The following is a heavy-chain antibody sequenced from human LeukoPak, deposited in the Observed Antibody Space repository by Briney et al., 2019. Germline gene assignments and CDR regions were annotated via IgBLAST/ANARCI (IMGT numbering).Heavy chain of an antibody. CDR1: GYTFITYY. CDR3: ARTETVLPTIDY. J-gene: IGHJ4*02. CDR2: INPNSGDT. Sequence: ASVKVSCKASGYTFITYYLHWVRQAPGPGLEWMGWINPNSGDTNYAQKFQGRISLTRDTSISTAYMELSRLRSDDTAVYYCARTETVLPTIDYWGQGTLVTVSS. D-gene: IGHD2-2*01. V-gene: IGHV1-2*02.